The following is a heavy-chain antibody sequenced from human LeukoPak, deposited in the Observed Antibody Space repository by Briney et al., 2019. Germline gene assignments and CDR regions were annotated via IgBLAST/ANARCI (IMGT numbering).Heavy chain of an antibody. J-gene: IGHJ4*02. Sequence: GGSLRLSCAASGFTFSSYSMNWVRQAPGKGLEWVSSISYSGSYIYYADSVKGRFTISRDNAKNSLYLQMNSLRAEDTAVYYCANHLACGSTSCPPFDYWGQGTLVTVSS. D-gene: IGHD2-2*01. CDR1: GFTFSSYS. V-gene: IGHV3-21*01. CDR2: ISYSGSYI. CDR3: ANHLACGSTSCPPFDY.